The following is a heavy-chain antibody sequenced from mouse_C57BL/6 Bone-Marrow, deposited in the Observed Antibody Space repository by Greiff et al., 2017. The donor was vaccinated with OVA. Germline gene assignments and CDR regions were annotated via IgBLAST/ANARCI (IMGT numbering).Heavy chain of an antibody. Sequence: EVNLVESGGGLVQPGGSLSLSCAASGFTFTDYYMSWVRQPPGKALEWLGFIRNKANGYTTEYSASVKGRFTISRDNSQSILYLQMNALRAEDSATYYCARWGPGAMDYWGQGTSVTVSS. D-gene: IGHD3-3*01. V-gene: IGHV7-3*01. CDR1: GFTFTDYY. J-gene: IGHJ4*01. CDR3: ARWGPGAMDY. CDR2: IRNKANGYTT.